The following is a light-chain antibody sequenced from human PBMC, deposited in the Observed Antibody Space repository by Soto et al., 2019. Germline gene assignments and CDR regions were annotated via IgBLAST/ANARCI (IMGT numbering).Light chain of an antibody. Sequence: EIVLTQSPGTLSLSPGERATLSCRASQSVSSSYLAWYQQKPGQAPRLLIYGASSRAAGIPDRFSGGGTGTDFTPTISRLQPEDFAVYYGQQHGRSPPYTFGQRTKLEIK. CDR2: GAS. V-gene: IGKV3-20*01. CDR3: QQHGRSPPYT. CDR1: QSVSSSY. J-gene: IGKJ2*01.